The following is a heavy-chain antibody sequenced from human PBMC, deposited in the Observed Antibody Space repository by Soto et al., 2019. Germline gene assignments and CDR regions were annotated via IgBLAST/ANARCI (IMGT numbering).Heavy chain of an antibody. D-gene: IGHD3-16*02. CDR2: ITWNNNNI. CDR3: VRGRTGSNRSMDV. CDR1: GFTFDDYA. V-gene: IGHV3-9*01. J-gene: IGHJ6*02. Sequence: EVQLVESGGSLVQPGRSLRLSCAASGFTFDDYAMHWARQAPGKGLEWVSGITWNNNNIGYADSVKGRFTISRDNAKNSLSLQMNSLRAEDTALYYCVRGRTGSNRSMDVWGQGTTVTVSS.